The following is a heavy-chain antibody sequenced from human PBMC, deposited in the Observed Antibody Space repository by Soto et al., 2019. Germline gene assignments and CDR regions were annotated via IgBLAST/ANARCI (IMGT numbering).Heavy chain of an antibody. CDR3: AHRRVKYAMAV. CDR2: IYWDDDK. V-gene: IGHV2-5*02. CDR1: GLSVRTSEVG. D-gene: IGHD2-2*01. J-gene: IGHJ6*02. Sequence: QITLKESGPTLVKPTQTLTLTCTFSGLSVRTSEVGVGWIRQPPGKALEWLAHIYWDDDKRYSPSLKNRLTITQDTSRNQVVLTVTNVNPVDTGTYYCAHRRVKYAMAVWGQGITVTVSS.